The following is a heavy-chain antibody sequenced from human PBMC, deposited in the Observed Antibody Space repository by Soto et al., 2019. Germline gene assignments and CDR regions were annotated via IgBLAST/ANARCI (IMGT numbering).Heavy chain of an antibody. CDR3: ARVVGDGYNIPYYFDY. D-gene: IGHD5-12*01. V-gene: IGHV4-59*01. Sequence: SETLSLTCTVSGGSISSYYWSWIRQPPGKGLEWIGYIYYSGSTNYNPSLKSRVTISVDTSKNQFSLKLSSVTAADTAVYYCARVVGDGYNIPYYFDYWGQGTLVTVYS. CDR1: GGSISSYY. J-gene: IGHJ4*02. CDR2: IYYSGST.